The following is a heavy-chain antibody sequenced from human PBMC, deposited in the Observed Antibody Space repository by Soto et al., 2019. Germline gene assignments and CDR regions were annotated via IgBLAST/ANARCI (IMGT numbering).Heavy chain of an antibody. CDR2: ISSSSSTI. J-gene: IGHJ6*03. CDR1: GFTFSSYS. CDR3: ASEIFPLATVTTFSDYRDV. Sequence: EVQLVESGGGLIQPGGSLRLSCAASGFTFSSYSMNWVRQAPGKGLEWVSYISSSSSTIYYADSVKGRFTISRDNAKNSLYLQINSLRAEDTAVYYCASEIFPLATVTTFSDYRDVWGKGTTVTVSS. D-gene: IGHD4-17*01. V-gene: IGHV3-48*01.